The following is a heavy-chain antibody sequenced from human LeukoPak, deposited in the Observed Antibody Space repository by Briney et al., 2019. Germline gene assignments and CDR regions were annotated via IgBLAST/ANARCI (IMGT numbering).Heavy chain of an antibody. J-gene: IGHJ4*02. D-gene: IGHD3-22*01. CDR2: INPNSGGT. CDR1: GYTFTGYY. V-gene: IGHV1-2*02. CDR3: AKTKRVGGYYYDQRGLSYFDY. Sequence: ASVKVSCKASGYTFTGYYMHWVRQAPGQGLEWMGWINPNSGGTNYAQKFQGRVTMTRDTSISTAYMELSRLRSDDTAVYYCAKTKRVGGYYYDQRGLSYFDYWGQGTLVTVSS.